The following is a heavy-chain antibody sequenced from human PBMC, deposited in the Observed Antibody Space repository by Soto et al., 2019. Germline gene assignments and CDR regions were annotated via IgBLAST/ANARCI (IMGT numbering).Heavy chain of an antibody. CDR1: GYSFTSYW. J-gene: IGHJ6*03. V-gene: IGHV5-51*01. CDR3: ARRYSSSHTYYYYYMDV. CDR2: IYPGDSDT. Sequence: PGESLKISCKGSGYSFTSYWIGWVRQMPGKGLEWMGIIYPGDSDTRYSPSFQGQVTISADKSISTAYLQWSSLKASDTAMYYCARRYSSSHTYYYYYMDVWRKATTVTVS. D-gene: IGHD6-6*01.